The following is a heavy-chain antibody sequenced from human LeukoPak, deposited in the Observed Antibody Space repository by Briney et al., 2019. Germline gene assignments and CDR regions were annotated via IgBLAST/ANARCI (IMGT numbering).Heavy chain of an antibody. V-gene: IGHV3-48*01. CDR1: GFTFSSYS. Sequence: GGSLRLSCAASGFTFSSYSMNWVRQAPGKGLEWVSYISSSSSTIYYADSVKGRFTISRDNAKNSLYLQMNSLRAEDTAVYYCAREIGLRQWLVRLGSFDYWGQGTLVTVSS. CDR2: ISSSSSTI. D-gene: IGHD6-19*01. J-gene: IGHJ4*02. CDR3: AREIGLRQWLVRLGSFDY.